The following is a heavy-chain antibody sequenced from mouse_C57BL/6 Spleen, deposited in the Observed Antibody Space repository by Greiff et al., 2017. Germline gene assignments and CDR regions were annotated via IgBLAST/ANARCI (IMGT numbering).Heavy chain of an antibody. CDR3: AREGGNYVGDAMDY. CDR1: GFSLTSYG. Sequence: QVQLKESGPGLVQPSQSLSITCTVSGFSLTSYGVHWVRQSPGKGLEWLGVIWSGGSTDDNAAFISRLSISKDNSKSQVFFKMNSLQADDTAIYYCAREGGNYVGDAMDYWGQGTSVTVSS. V-gene: IGHV2-2*01. D-gene: IGHD2-1*01. J-gene: IGHJ4*01. CDR2: IWSGGST.